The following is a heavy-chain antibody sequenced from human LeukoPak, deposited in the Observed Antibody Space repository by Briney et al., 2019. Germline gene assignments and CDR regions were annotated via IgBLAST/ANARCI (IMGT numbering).Heavy chain of an antibody. CDR1: GGTFSSYA. Sequence: SVKVSCKASGGTFSSYAISWVRQAPGQGLEWMGGIIPIFGTANYAQKFQGRVTITTDESTSTAYMELSSLRSEDTAVYYCASLYCSSTSCAYNWFDPWGQGTLVTVSS. CDR3: ASLYCSSTSCAYNWFDP. V-gene: IGHV1-69*05. D-gene: IGHD2-2*01. J-gene: IGHJ5*02. CDR2: IIPIFGTA.